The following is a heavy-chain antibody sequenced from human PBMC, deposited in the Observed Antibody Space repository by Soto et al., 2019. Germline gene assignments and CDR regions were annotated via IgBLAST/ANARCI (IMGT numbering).Heavy chain of an antibody. D-gene: IGHD5-18*01. Sequence: QITLKESGPPRVKPTQPLALTCTFSGFSLTTSGVGVGWIRKTPGKALEWLAVIYWDDDKRYSPSLKSRLTITKDTSKNQVVLTMAYMDPVDPATYFCAHRGYMYGNWDHGYFDYWGQGILVTVSS. CDR1: GFSLTTSGVG. CDR2: IYWDDDK. V-gene: IGHV2-5*02. J-gene: IGHJ4*02. CDR3: AHRGYMYGNWDHGYFDY.